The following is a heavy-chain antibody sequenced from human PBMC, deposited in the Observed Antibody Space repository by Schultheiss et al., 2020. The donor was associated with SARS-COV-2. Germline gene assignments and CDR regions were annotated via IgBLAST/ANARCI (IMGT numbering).Heavy chain of an antibody. CDR1: GGSFSGYY. J-gene: IGHJ6*02. D-gene: IGHD1-26*01. CDR2: IYYSGST. CDR3: ARVQQIVGALYGMDV. Sequence: SQTLSLTCAVYGGSFSGYYWSWIRQHPGKGLEWIGYIYYSGSTNYNPSLKSRVTISVDTSKNQFSLKLSSVTAADTAVYYCARVQQIVGALYGMDVWGQGTTVTVSS. V-gene: IGHV4-34*01.